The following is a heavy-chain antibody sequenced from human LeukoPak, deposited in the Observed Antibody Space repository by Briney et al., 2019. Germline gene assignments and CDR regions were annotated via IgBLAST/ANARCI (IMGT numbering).Heavy chain of an antibody. J-gene: IGHJ6*02. CDR3: ARALRPKLRAYYGMDV. D-gene: IGHD2-21*01. CDR2: IYYSGST. Sequence: SETLSLTCTVSGGSISRYYWSWIRQPPGKGLEWIGYIYYSGSTNYNPSLKSRVTISVDTSKNQFSLKLSSVTAADTAVYYCARALRPKLRAYYGMDVWGQGTTVTVSS. CDR1: GGSISRYY. V-gene: IGHV4-59*01.